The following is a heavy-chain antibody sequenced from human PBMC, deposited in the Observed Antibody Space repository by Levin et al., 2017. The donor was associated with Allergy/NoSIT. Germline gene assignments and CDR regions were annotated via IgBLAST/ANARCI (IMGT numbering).Heavy chain of an antibody. CDR1: GYIFNEYW. Sequence: ASVKVPCKASGYIFNEYWMHWVRQAPGQGLEWMGRINPNNGATNYGQKFQGRVTLSRDTSISTVYMELSRLKSDDTAVYYCARDRIAFWTPLRYYYMDVWGKGTTVTVS. J-gene: IGHJ6*03. D-gene: IGHD3/OR15-3a*01. V-gene: IGHV1-2*06. CDR2: INPNNGAT. CDR3: ARDRIAFWTPLRYYYMDV.